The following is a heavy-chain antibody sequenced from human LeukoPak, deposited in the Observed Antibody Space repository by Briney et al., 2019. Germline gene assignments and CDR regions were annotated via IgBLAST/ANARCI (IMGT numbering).Heavy chain of an antibody. Sequence: PSETLSLTCTVSGGSISSYYWSCIRQPPGKGLEWIGYIYYSGSTNYNPSLKSRVTISVDTSKNQFSLKLSSVTAADTAVYYCAREAYGSGSYYNGESYYFDYWGQGTLVTVSS. V-gene: IGHV4-59*01. D-gene: IGHD3-10*01. CDR2: IYYSGST. CDR1: GGSISSYY. CDR3: AREAYGSGSYYNGESYYFDY. J-gene: IGHJ4*02.